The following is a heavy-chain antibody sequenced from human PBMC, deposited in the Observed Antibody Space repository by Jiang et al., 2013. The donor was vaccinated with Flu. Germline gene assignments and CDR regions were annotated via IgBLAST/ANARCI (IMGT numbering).Heavy chain of an antibody. V-gene: IGHV3-21*01. Sequence: VQLLESGGGLVKPGGSLRLSCAASGFTFSSYSMNWVRQAPGKGLEWVSSISSSSNYIYYADSVKGRFTISRDNAKNSLYLQMNSLRAEDTAVYYCARDGIPIVLMVYAMEYFDYWGQGTLVTVSS. CDR1: GFTFSSYS. J-gene: IGHJ4*02. D-gene: IGHD2-8*01. CDR3: ARDGIPIVLMVYAMEYFDY. CDR2: ISSSSNYI.